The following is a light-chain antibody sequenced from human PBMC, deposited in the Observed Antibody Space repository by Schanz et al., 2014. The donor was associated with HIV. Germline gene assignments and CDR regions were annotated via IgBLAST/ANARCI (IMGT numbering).Light chain of an antibody. CDR1: QSVSSSY. J-gene: IGKJ4*01. V-gene: IGKV3D-20*02. CDR3: QQGSNWPRS. Sequence: EIVLTQSPGTLSLSPGERATLSCRASQSVSSSYLAWYQQKPGQAPRLLIFDASYRATGIPARFSGSGSGTDFTFTISSLEPEDFAVYYCQQGSNWPRSFGGGTKVEIK. CDR2: DAS.